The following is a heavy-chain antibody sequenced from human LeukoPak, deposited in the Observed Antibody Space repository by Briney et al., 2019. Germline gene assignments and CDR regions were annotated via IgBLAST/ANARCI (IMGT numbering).Heavy chain of an antibody. CDR2: ISGSGGST. Sequence: GGSQRLSCAASGFTFSSYAMSWVRQAPGKGLEWVSAISGSGGSTYYADSVKGRFTISRDNSKNTLYLQMNSLRAEDTAVYYCAKDLGWSSSWCFDYWGQGTLVTVSS. J-gene: IGHJ4*02. CDR3: AKDLGWSSSWCFDY. D-gene: IGHD6-13*01. CDR1: GFTFSSYA. V-gene: IGHV3-23*01.